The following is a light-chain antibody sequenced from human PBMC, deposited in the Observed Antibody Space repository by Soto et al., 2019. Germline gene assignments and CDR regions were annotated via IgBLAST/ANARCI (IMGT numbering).Light chain of an antibody. Sequence: EIVMTQSPATLSVSPGERATLSCRASQSVNINLAWYQQKPGQAPRLLIYGASSRATGIPDRFSGSGSGTDFTLTISRLEPEDFAVYYCQQYGSSPATFGQGTKVDIK. CDR3: QQYGSSPAT. CDR1: QSVNIN. CDR2: GAS. V-gene: IGKV3-20*01. J-gene: IGKJ1*01.